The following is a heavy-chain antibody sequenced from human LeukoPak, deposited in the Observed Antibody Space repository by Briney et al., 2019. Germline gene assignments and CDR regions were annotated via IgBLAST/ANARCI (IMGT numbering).Heavy chain of an antibody. Sequence: SETLSLTCTVSGDSISSYFWTWIRQPPGKGLEWIGYIHYSGNINYNPSLKSRVTMSVDTSRNHFSLKLNSVTAADTAVYYCAREGGSSWSLDCWGQGTLVTVSS. CDR3: AREGGSSWSLDC. V-gene: IGHV4-59*01. CDR2: IHYSGNI. D-gene: IGHD6-13*01. J-gene: IGHJ4*02. CDR1: GDSISSYF.